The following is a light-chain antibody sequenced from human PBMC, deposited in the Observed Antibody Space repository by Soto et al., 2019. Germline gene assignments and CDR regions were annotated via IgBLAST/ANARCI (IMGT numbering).Light chain of an antibody. Sequence: DIQMTQAPSSLSASVGDRDTITCRARQDISTYLAWYQQKPGKVPKLLISAAYTLQSGVPPRFSGSGSGTDLTLTISSQQPEDVATYYCQKYDNAPLTFGGGTKVEIK. CDR3: QKYDNAPLT. V-gene: IGKV1-27*01. J-gene: IGKJ4*01. CDR2: AAY. CDR1: QDISTY.